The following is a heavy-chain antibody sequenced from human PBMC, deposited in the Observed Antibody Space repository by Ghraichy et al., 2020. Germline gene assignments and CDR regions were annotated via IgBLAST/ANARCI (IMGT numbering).Heavy chain of an antibody. Sequence: SGPTLVKPTQTLTLTCTFSGFSLSPRSPREMRVHWIRQPPGKALEWLARIDWDDEKFYSTSLKTRLTISNDASENQVVLTMTNMDPVDTATYYCARTYDRSGYLFDYWGQGILVTVSS. CDR1: GFSLSPRSPREMR. D-gene: IGHD3-22*01. CDR3: ARTYDRSGYLFDY. CDR2: IDWDDEK. V-gene: IGHV2-70*04. J-gene: IGHJ4*02.